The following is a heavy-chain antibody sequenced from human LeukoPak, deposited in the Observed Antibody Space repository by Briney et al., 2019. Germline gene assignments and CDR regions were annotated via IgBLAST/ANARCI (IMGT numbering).Heavy chain of an antibody. CDR3: ARRIVGSGAYYYYYYMDV. CDR1: GGSISDYY. J-gene: IGHJ6*03. D-gene: IGHD1-26*01. CDR2: IFYSGST. Sequence: SETLSLTCTVSGGSISDYYWSWIRQPPGEGLEWIGYIFYSGSTNYNPSLKSRVTISVDTSKNQFSLKLSSVTAADTAVYYCARRIVGSGAYYYYYYMDVWGKGTTVTVSS. V-gene: IGHV4-59*01.